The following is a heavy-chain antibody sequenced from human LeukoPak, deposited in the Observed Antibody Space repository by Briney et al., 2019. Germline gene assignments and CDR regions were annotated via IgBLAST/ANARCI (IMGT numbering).Heavy chain of an antibody. Sequence: HPGGSLRLSCAASGFTFSGYWMDWVRQAPGKGLEWVATIKQDGSEIYYVDSVKGRFTISRDNAQNSLYLQMNSLRAEDTAVYYCARVGRSVLAAARSYYMDVWGKGTTVTVSS. D-gene: IGHD6-13*01. J-gene: IGHJ6*03. CDR1: GFTFSGYW. CDR2: IKQDGSEI. CDR3: ARVGRSVLAAARSYYMDV. V-gene: IGHV3-7*01.